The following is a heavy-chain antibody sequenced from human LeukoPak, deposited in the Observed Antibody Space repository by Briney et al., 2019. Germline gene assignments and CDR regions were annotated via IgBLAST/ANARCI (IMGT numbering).Heavy chain of an antibody. V-gene: IGHV1-18*01. J-gene: IGHJ3*02. Sequence: GASVKVSCKASHYTFTNYSITWVRQAPGQGLEWMGWISTYNGHTSFAQKFQGRITMTADASTTTTYMQLGSLRSDDTAAYYCATYGDYGDAFHIWGQGTMVTVSS. CDR3: ATYGDYGDAFHI. D-gene: IGHD4-17*01. CDR1: HYTFTNYS. CDR2: ISTYNGHT.